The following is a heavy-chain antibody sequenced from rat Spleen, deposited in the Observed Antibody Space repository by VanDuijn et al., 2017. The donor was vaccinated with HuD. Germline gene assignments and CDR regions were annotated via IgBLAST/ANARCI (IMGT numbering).Heavy chain of an antibody. CDR1: GFAFSSFA. J-gene: IGHJ1*01. CDR2: ITNTGGSI. Sequence: EVQLVESGGGLVQPGRSLKLSCAASGFAFSSFAMAWVRQAPKKGLEWVASITNTGGSIYYPDSVRGRFTISRDNTKNTLYLQMNSLRSEDTATYYCTTVERTYWYFDFWGPGTMVTVSS. CDR3: TTVERTYWYFDF. V-gene: IGHV5-46*01.